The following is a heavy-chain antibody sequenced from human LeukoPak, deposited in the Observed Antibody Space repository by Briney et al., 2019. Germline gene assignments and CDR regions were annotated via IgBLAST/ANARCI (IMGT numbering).Heavy chain of an antibody. CDR3: ATYRQVLLPFES. J-gene: IGHJ4*02. CDR1: GGSFSSYY. V-gene: IGHV3-23*01. CDR2: IFPSGGEI. D-gene: IGHD2-8*02. Sequence: ETLSLTCAVYGGSFSSYYWSWIRQPPGKGLEWVSSIFPSGGEIHYADSVRGRFTISRDNSKSTLSLQMNSLRAEDTAIYYCATYRQVLLPFESWGQGTLVTVSS.